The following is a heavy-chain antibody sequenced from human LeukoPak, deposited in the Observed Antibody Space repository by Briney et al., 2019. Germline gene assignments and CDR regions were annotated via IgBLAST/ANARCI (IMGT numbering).Heavy chain of an antibody. Sequence: SETLSLTCTVSGGSISSSSYYWGWVRQPPGKGLEWIGSIYYSGSTYYNPSLKSRVTISVDTSKNQFSLKLSSVTAADTAVYYCATLGFSSGYYYYFDHWGQGTLVTVSS. CDR3: ATLGFSSGYYYYFDH. CDR2: IYYSGST. D-gene: IGHD3-22*01. CDR1: GGSISSSSYY. V-gene: IGHV4-39*07. J-gene: IGHJ4*02.